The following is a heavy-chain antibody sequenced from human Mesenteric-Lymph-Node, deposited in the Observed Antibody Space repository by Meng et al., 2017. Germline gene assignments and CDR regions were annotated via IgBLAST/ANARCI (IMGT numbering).Heavy chain of an antibody. CDR1: GGSFSGYY. V-gene: IGHV4-34*01. CDR2: INHSGST. Sequence: SETLSLTCAVYGGSFSGYYWSWIRQPPGKGLEWIGEINHSGSTNYNPSLKSRVTISVDTSKNQFSLKLSSVTAADTAVYYCARAVTGPYYDILTGSEIFDYWGQGPLVTVSS. D-gene: IGHD3-9*01. CDR3: ARAVTGPYYDILTGSEIFDY. J-gene: IGHJ4*02.